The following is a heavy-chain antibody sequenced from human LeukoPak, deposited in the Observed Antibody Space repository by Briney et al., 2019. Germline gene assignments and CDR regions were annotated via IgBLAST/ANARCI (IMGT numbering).Heavy chain of an antibody. D-gene: IGHD2-15*01. V-gene: IGHV4-59*01. CDR3: ARVGYCSGGSCYFFGRGAFDI. J-gene: IGHJ3*02. CDR2: IYYSGST. Sequence: PSETLSLTCTVSGGFISSYYWSWIRQPPGKGLEWIGYIYYSGSTNYNPSLKSRVTISVDTSKNQFSLKLSSVTAADTAVYYCARVGYCSGGSCYFFGRGAFDIWGQGTMVTVSS. CDR1: GGFISSYY.